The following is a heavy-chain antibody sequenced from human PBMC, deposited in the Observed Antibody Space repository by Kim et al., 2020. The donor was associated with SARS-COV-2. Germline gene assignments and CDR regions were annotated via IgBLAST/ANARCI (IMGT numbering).Heavy chain of an antibody. CDR2: IYPSDSDT. CDR3: ARPARYYDILTGYDRPGEVDY. Sequence: GESLKISCKGSGYIFTSYWIGWVRQMPGKGLEWMGSIYPSDSDTRYSPSFQGQVTISADKSISTAYLQWSSLKASDTAMYYCARPARYYDILTGYDRPGEVDYWGQGTLVTVSS. V-gene: IGHV5-51*01. J-gene: IGHJ4*02. D-gene: IGHD3-9*01. CDR1: GYIFTSYW.